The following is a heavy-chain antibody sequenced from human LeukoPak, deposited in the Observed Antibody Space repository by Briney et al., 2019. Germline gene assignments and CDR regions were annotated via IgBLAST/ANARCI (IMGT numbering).Heavy chain of an antibody. CDR2: INAGNGNT. CDR3: ARRLGYCSGGSCGTGGWFDP. Sequence: GASVKVSCEASGYTFTDYALHWVRQVPGQRLEWMGWINAGNGNTKYSQKFQGRVTITRDTSASTAYMELSSPRSEDTAVYYCARRLGYCSGGSCGTGGWFDPWGQGTLVTVSS. V-gene: IGHV1-3*01. D-gene: IGHD2-15*01. J-gene: IGHJ5*02. CDR1: GYTFTDYA.